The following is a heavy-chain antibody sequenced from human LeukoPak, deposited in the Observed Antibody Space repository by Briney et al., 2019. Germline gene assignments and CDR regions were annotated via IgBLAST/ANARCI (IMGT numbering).Heavy chain of an antibody. CDR2: ISYDGSNK. J-gene: IGHJ3*02. V-gene: IGHV3-30-3*01. CDR1: GFTFSSYA. D-gene: IGHD1-7*01. CDR3: ARDITGTTGAFDI. Sequence: GGSLRLSCAASGFTFSSYAMHWVRQAPGKGLEWVAVISYDGSNKYYADSVKGRFTISRDNSKNTLYLQMNSLRAEGTAVYYCARDITGTTGAFDIWGQGTMVTVSS.